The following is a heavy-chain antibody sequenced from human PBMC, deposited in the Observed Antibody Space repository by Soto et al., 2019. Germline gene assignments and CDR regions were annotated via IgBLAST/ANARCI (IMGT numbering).Heavy chain of an antibody. CDR2: IYYIGNT. D-gene: IGHD4-17*01. V-gene: IGHV4-39*01. CDR1: NVSIISRSSY. J-gene: IGHJ4*02. CDR3: GGQDYGAKGYYFDN. Sequence: SETLSLTCIVSNVSIISRSSYWGLIRQTPGKGLEWIGSIYYIGNTYYNPSLKSRVTISIDTSKTQFSLKMNSVTAADTAVYFLGGQDYGAKGYYFDNCGQGALVTVAS.